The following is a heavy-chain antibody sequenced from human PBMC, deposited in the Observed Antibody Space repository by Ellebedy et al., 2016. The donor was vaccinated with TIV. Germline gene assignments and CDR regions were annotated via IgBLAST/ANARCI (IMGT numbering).Heavy chain of an antibody. J-gene: IGHJ4*02. CDR3: AKDRTPGDGYWVFDN. CDR1: GFTFSPYA. V-gene: IGHV3-23*01. Sequence: PGGSLRLSCAASGFTFSPYAMAWVRQAPGKGLEWVSGIVGSGAQKYADSVKGRFTISRDNSKRTVDLQMKSLRAEDTAVYFCAKDRTPGDGYWVFDNWGLGTLVTVSS. CDR2: IVGSGA. D-gene: IGHD5-18*01.